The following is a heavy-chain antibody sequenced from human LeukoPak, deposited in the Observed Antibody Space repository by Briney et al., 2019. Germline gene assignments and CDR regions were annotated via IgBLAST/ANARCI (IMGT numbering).Heavy chain of an antibody. Sequence: GGSLRLSCETAGYTFSSYVMHWVRRTPGKGLVWVSRISHDGIISYADSVKGRFTISRDNAKNTLTLQMNSLRVEDTAVYFCARDWVYKIDYWGRGTLVTVSS. J-gene: IGHJ4*02. V-gene: IGHV3-74*01. CDR1: GYTFSSYV. CDR2: ISHDGII. D-gene: IGHD5-24*01. CDR3: ARDWVYKIDY.